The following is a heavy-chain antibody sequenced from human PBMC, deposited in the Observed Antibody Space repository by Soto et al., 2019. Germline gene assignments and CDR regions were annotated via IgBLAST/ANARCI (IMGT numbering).Heavy chain of an antibody. CDR3: ARAWGFYFDY. CDR1: GDSISNSGYY. J-gene: IGHJ4*02. V-gene: IGHV4-31*03. CDR2: IYYSGST. D-gene: IGHD1-26*01. Sequence: SETLSLTCSVSGDSISNSGYYWSWVRQHPGKGLEWIGYIYYSGSTYYNSSLKSRVTISVDTSKNQFSLKLSSVTAADTAVYYCARAWGFYFDYWGQGTLVTVS.